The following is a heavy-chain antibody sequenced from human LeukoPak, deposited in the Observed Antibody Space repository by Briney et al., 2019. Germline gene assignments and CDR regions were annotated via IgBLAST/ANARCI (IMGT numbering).Heavy chain of an antibody. J-gene: IGHJ1*01. D-gene: IGHD3-10*01. CDR3: AKSAGGHYFGSGSYYTWDFQH. Sequence: GGSLRLSCAASGFTFSTYAMSWVRQAPGKGLEWVSGISVSGGSTYYADSVRGRFTISRDNSKNTLYLQMNSLRAEDTAVYYCAKSAGGHYFGSGSYYTWDFQHWGQGTLVTVSS. CDR1: GFTFSTYA. V-gene: IGHV3-23*01. CDR2: ISVSGGST.